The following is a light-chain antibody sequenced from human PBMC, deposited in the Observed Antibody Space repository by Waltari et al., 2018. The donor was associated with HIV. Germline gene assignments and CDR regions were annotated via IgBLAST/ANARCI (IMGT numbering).Light chain of an antibody. CDR3: QSFDTSLSASV. CDR1: NTNIGAGYD. J-gene: IGLJ1*01. V-gene: IGLV1-40*01. CDR2: DNT. Sequence: QSVLTQPPSVSGAPGQRVTISCTGSNTNIGAGYDVHWYQQVPGRAPKLLIYDNTTLPSGVPDRFAGYKSGTSAALAITGLQAVDETDYYGQSFDTSLSASVFGTGTRVTVL.